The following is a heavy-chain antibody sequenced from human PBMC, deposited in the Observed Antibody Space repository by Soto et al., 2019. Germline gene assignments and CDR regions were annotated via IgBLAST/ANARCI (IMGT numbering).Heavy chain of an antibody. D-gene: IGHD5-18*01. CDR3: ARRGVRYLTPTMVTDDAFDI. Sequence: GESLKISCKGSGYSFTSYWIGWVRQMPGKGLEWMGIIYPGDSDTRYSPSFQGQVTISADKSISTAYLQWSSLKASDTAMYYCARRGVRYLTPTMVTDDAFDIWGQGTMVTVSS. J-gene: IGHJ3*02. CDR2: IYPGDSDT. V-gene: IGHV5-51*01. CDR1: GYSFTSYW.